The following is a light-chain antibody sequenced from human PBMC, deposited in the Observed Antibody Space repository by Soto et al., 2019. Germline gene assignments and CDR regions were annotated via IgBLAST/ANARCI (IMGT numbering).Light chain of an antibody. Sequence: QSVLTQPASVSGSPGQSITISCTGTISNVGSYNLVSWYQQHPGKAPKLIIYEVNKRPSGVSNRFSGSKSGNTASLTISGLQTEDEADYYCXXXXGGRVFGGGTKVTVL. CDR2: EVN. CDR3: XXXXGGRV. J-gene: IGLJ3*02. CDR1: ISNVGSYNL. V-gene: IGLV2-23*02.